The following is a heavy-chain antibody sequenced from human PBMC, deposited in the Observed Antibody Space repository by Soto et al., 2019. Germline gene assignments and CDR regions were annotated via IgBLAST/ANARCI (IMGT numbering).Heavy chain of an antibody. Sequence: ASVKVSCKVSGYTLTELSMHWVRQAPGKGLEWMGGFDPEDGETIYAQKFQGRVTMTEDTSTDTAYMELSSLRSEDTAVYYCATVSYSSSWYQYFDYWGQGPLVTVYS. CDR1: GYTLTELS. D-gene: IGHD6-13*01. V-gene: IGHV1-24*01. CDR3: ATVSYSSSWYQYFDY. J-gene: IGHJ4*02. CDR2: FDPEDGET.